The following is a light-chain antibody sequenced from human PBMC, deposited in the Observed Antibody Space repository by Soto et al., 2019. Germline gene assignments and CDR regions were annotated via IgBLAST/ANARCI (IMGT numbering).Light chain of an antibody. Sequence: QSALTQPASVSGSPGQSITIPCTETSSDVGAYDYVSWYQQHPDKAPKLMIYEVSNRPSGVSNRFSGSKSVNTATLTISGLQADDEADYYCSSYTSSSTRVFGTGTKVTVL. CDR2: EVS. V-gene: IGLV2-14*03. J-gene: IGLJ1*01. CDR1: SSDVGAYDY. CDR3: SSYTSSSTRV.